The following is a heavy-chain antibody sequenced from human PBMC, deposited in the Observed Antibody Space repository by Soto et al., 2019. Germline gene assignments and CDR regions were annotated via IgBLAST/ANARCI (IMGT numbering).Heavy chain of an antibody. CDR1: GGSISSYY. D-gene: IGHD4-17*01. CDR2: IYYSGST. CDR3: ARDCNGDYPGYYFDY. Sequence: PSETLSITCTVSGGSISSYYWSWIRQRPGKGLEWIGYIYYSGSTNYNPSLRSRVTISVDTSKKQFALKLSSVTAADTAGDYCARDCNGDYPGYYFDYWGQGTLVTVSS. V-gene: IGHV4-59*01. J-gene: IGHJ4*02.